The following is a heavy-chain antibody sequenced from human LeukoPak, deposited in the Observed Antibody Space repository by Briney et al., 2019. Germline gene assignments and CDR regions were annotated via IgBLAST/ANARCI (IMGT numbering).Heavy chain of an antibody. CDR1: GGSISSYY. CDR3: ARAYYYDSSGSFDY. CDR2: IYYSGST. D-gene: IGHD3-22*01. V-gene: IGHV4-59*01. J-gene: IGHJ4*02. Sequence: SETLSLTCTVSGGSISSYYWSWIRQPPGKGLEWIGYIYYSGSTNHNPSLKSRVSISVDTSKNQFSLKLSSVTAADTAVYYCARAYYYDSSGSFDYWGQGTLVTVSS.